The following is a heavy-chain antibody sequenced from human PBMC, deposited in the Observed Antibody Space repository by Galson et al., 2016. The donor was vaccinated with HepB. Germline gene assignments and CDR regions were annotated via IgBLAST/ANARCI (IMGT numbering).Heavy chain of an antibody. Sequence: SLRLSCAASGFSFSNYVMHWVRQAPGKGLEWVALISYDGSNKYYADSVKGRFTISRDNSKNTLSLQMNSLRTEDTAVYYCAKCKGGDYLDYYYYYYGLDVWGQGTTVTVSS. V-gene: IGHV3-30*18. CDR1: GFSFSNYV. D-gene: IGHD4-17*01. J-gene: IGHJ6*02. CDR3: AKCKGGDYLDYYYYYYGLDV. CDR2: ISYDGSNK.